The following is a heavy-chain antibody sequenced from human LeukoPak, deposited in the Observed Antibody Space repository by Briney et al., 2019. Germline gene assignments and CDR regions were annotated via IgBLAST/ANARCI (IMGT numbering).Heavy chain of an antibody. CDR3: AKDTIFGVVTPSTLDY. CDR1: GFTFSSYA. D-gene: IGHD3-3*01. V-gene: IGHV3-23*01. Sequence: PGGSLRLSCAASGFTFSSYAMSWVRQAPGKGLEWVSAISRSGGSTYYADSVKGRFTISRDNSKNTLYLQMNSLRAEDTAVYYCAKDTIFGVVTPSTLDYWGQGTLVTVSS. CDR2: ISRSGGST. J-gene: IGHJ4*02.